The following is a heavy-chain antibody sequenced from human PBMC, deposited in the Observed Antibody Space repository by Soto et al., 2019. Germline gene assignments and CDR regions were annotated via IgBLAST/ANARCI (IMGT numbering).Heavy chain of an antibody. J-gene: IGHJ6*02. Sequence: QVQLVQSGAEVKKPGASVKVSCKASGYTFTSYGISWVRQAPGQGLEWMGWISAYNGNINYAQKLQGRVTMTTDTSTSTAYMELRSLRSDDTAVYYCAIIAAAGTQFADYYYYYGMDVWGQGTTVTVSS. V-gene: IGHV1-18*01. CDR2: ISAYNGNI. D-gene: IGHD6-13*01. CDR1: GYTFTSYG. CDR3: AIIAAAGTQFADYYYYYGMDV.